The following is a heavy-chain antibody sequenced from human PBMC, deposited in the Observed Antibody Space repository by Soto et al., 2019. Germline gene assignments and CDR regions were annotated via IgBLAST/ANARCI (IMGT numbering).Heavy chain of an antibody. CDR3: ARVVAATPQTWFDP. V-gene: IGHV4-59*01. J-gene: IGHJ5*02. Sequence: SETLSLTCTVSGGSISSYYWSWIRQPPGKGLEWIGYIYYSGSTNYNPSLKSRVTISVDTSKNQFSLKLSSVTAADTAVYYCARVVAATPQTWFDPWGQGTLVTVSS. CDR1: GGSISSYY. CDR2: IYYSGST. D-gene: IGHD2-15*01.